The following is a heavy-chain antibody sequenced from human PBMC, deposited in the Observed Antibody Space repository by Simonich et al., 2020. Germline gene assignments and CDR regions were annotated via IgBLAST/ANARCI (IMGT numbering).Heavy chain of an antibody. CDR1: GGSFSGYY. D-gene: IGHD1-1*01. CDR3: ARGKGWKNAFDI. J-gene: IGHJ3*02. Sequence: QVQLQQWGAGLLKPSETLSLTCAVYGGSFSGYYWSWNRQPPGKGQEWIGEINHSGSTNYNPSLKSRVTIAVDTSKNQFSLKLSSVTAADTAVYYCARGKGWKNAFDIWGQGTMVTVSS. V-gene: IGHV4-34*01. CDR2: INHSGST.